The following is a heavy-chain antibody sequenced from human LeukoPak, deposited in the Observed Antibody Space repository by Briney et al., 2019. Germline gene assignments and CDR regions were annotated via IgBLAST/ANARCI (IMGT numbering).Heavy chain of an antibody. CDR3: ARSVLLWFGDPTPTLDY. CDR2: INAGNGNT. CDR1: GYTFTSYA. V-gene: IGHV1-3*01. D-gene: IGHD3-10*01. Sequence: GASVKVSCKASGYTFTSYAMHWVRQAPGQRLEWMGWINAGNGNTKYSQKFQGRVTITRDTSASTAYMELSSLRSEDTAVNYCARSVLLWFGDPTPTLDYWGQGTLVTVSS. J-gene: IGHJ4*02.